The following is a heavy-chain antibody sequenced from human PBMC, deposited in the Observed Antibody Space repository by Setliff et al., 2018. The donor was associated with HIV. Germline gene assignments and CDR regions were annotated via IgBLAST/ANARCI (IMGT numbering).Heavy chain of an antibody. Sequence: RASVKVSCKASGGTFRSHEISWVRQAPGQGLEWMGGIVPILNTGNYAPKFQGRVTITAEESTTTAYMELSSLRSEDTAVYYCARIPNHSSGFDYWGQGTPVTVSS. D-gene: IGHD3-22*01. V-gene: IGHV1-69*13. J-gene: IGHJ4*02. CDR3: ARIPNHSSGFDY. CDR2: IVPILNTG. CDR1: GGTFRSHE.